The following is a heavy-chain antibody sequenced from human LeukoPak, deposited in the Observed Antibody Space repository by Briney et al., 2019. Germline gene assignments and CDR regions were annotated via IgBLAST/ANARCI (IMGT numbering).Heavy chain of an antibody. CDR3: ATIVLAAAGNDAFDI. D-gene: IGHD6-13*01. CDR1: GYTLTELS. CDR2: FDPEDGET. Sequence: ASVKVSCKVSGYTLTELSMHWVRQAPGKGLEWMGGFDPEDGETIYAQKFQGRVTMTEDTSTDTAYMELSSLRSEDTAVYYCATIVLAAAGNDAFDIWGQGTMVTVSS. V-gene: IGHV1-24*01. J-gene: IGHJ3*02.